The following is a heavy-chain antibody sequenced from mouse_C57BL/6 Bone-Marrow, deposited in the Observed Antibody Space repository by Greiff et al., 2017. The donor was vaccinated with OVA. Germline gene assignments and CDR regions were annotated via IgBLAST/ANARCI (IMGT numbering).Heavy chain of an antibody. V-gene: IGHV1-75*01. CDR1: GYTFTDYY. Sequence: VQLQQSGPELVKPGASVKISCKASGYTFTDYYINWVKQRPGQGLEWIGWIFPGSGSTYYNEKFKGKATLTVDKSSSTAYLLLSSLTSEDSAVYFFARWCYYYGSSYSAYWGQGTTLTVSS. J-gene: IGHJ2*01. CDR2: IFPGSGST. D-gene: IGHD1-1*01. CDR3: ARWCYYYGSSYSAY.